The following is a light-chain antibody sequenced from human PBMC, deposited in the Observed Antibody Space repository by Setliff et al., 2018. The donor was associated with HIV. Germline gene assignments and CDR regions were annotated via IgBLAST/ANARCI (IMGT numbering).Light chain of an antibody. CDR1: FSNIGRNT. Sequence: QSALTQPPSASGTPGQRVTISCSGSFSNIGRNTVNWYQQLPGTAPKLLIFANFQRPSGVPDRFSGSESGTSASLAISGLQSEDESDYFCAAWDDSLNAYVFGTGTKVTVL. CDR3: AAWDDSLNAYV. J-gene: IGLJ1*01. CDR2: ANF. V-gene: IGLV1-44*01.